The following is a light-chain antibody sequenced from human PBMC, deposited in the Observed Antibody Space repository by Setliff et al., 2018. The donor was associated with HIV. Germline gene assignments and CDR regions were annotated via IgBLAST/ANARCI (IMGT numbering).Light chain of an antibody. CDR2: GDN. V-gene: IGLV1-40*01. CDR3: QSYDSSLRGYV. J-gene: IGLJ1*01. CDR1: RSNIGAGFD. Sequence: QSVLTQPPSVSGASGQRVTISCTGSRSNIGAGFDVHWFQRLPGTAPKVVIYGDNYRPSGVPDRISGSKSGTSASLAITGLQAEDEADYYCQSYDSSLRGYVFGTGTRSP.